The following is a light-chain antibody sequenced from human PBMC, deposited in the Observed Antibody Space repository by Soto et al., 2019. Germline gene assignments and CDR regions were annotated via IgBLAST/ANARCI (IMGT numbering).Light chain of an antibody. CDR3: QQYNNWPPIT. Sequence: EIMMTQSPATLSVSPGERATLSCRASQSVSNNVAWYQQKPGQAPRLLIYYASPRATGIPTRFSGSGSGTEFTLTISSLQSEDFALYYCQQYNNWPPITFGQGTRLEIK. CDR2: YAS. J-gene: IGKJ5*01. V-gene: IGKV3-15*01. CDR1: QSVSNN.